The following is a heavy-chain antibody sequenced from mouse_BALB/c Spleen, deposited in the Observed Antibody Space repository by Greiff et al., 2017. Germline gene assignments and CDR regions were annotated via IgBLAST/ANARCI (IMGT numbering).Heavy chain of an antibody. Sequence: VQLQQPGAELVMPGASVKMSCKASGYTFTDYWMHWVKQRPGQGLEWIGAIDTSDSYTSYNQKFKGKATLTVDESSSTAYMQLSSLTSEDSAVYYCARRYYGYGYFDVGGAGTTVTVSS. V-gene: IGHV1-69*01. CDR3: ARRYYGYGYFDV. J-gene: IGHJ1*01. CDR1: GYTFTDYW. D-gene: IGHD1-1*01. CDR2: IDTSDSYT.